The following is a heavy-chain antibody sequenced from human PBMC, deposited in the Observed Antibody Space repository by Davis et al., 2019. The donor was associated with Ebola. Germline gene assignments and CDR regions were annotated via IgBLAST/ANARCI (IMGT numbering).Heavy chain of an antibody. CDR2: VNAGNGNT. J-gene: IGHJ1*01. CDR3: ATNFGFREFFRF. Sequence: ASVKVSCKASGYTFTGYYMNWVRQAPGQSLEWMGWVNAGNGNTKYSEKFQGRITITRDPSAGTSYMSLSSLTSEDTAVYYCATNFGFREFFRFWGQGTLVTISS. D-gene: IGHD3-10*01. V-gene: IGHV1/OR15-3*02. CDR1: GYTFTGYY.